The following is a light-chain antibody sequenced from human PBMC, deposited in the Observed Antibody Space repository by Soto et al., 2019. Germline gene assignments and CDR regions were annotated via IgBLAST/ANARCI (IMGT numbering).Light chain of an antibody. V-gene: IGLV2-14*01. Sequence: QSALTQPASVSGSPGQSITISCTGTSSDVGGYDYVSWFQQHPGKAPKLMIYGVSNRPSGVSHRFTGSKSGNTASLTISGLQAEDEADYYCSSYTGSSTVVFGGGTKLTVL. CDR3: SSYTGSSTVV. J-gene: IGLJ2*01. CDR2: GVS. CDR1: SSDVGGYDY.